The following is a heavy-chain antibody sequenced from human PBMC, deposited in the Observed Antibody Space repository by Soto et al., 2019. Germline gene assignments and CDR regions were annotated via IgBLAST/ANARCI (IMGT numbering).Heavy chain of an antibody. CDR3: ARLGSWSGSYYYMDV. J-gene: IGHJ6*03. Sequence: EVQLVESGGGLVQPGGSLRLSCAASGFTFSSYWMNWVRQAPGKGLVWVSRISSDGSSTTYADSVKGRFTISRDNAKNTLYLQMNRLRAEDTAVYYCARLGSWSGSYYYMDVWGKGTTVTVSS. V-gene: IGHV3-74*01. CDR2: ISSDGSST. D-gene: IGHD3-3*01. CDR1: GFTFSSYW.